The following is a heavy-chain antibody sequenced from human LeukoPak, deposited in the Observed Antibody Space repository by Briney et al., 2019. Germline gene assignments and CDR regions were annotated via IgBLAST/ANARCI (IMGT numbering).Heavy chain of an antibody. CDR3: ARYKRWLQLGSFFDY. V-gene: IGHV4-61*02. Sequence: SETLSLTCTVSGGSISSGSYYWSWIRQPAGKGLEWIGRIYTSGSTNYNPSLKSRVTISVDTSKNQFSLKLSSVTAADTAVYYCARYKRWLQLGSFFDYWGQGTLVTVSS. CDR2: IYTSGST. J-gene: IGHJ4*02. D-gene: IGHD5-24*01. CDR1: GGSISSGSYY.